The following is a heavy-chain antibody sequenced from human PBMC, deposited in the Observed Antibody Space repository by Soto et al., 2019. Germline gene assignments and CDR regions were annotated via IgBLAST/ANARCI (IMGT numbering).Heavy chain of an antibody. CDR3: AKVRPSFKVVTDGFDI. CDR2: IVDSGGTT. CDR1: GFPFSNYA. Sequence: GGSLRLSCAASGFPFSNYAMSWVRQAPGKGPEWVSGIVDSGGTTYYAGFVKGRFTISRDNSKNTLYLQIRSLRDEDTALYYCAKVRPSFKVVTDGFDIWGQGTMVTVSS. D-gene: IGHD2-15*01. J-gene: IGHJ3*02. V-gene: IGHV3-23*01.